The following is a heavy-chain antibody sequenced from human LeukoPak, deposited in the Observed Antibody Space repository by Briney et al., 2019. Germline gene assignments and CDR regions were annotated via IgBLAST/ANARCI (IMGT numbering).Heavy chain of an antibody. CDR1: AFTFSSYG. Sequence: PGGSLRLSCAASAFTFSSYGMHWVRQTPGKGLEWVAFIRYDGVNKYYADSVKGRFTISRDNAKTSLYLQMKSLRVEDTAVYYCARVSHSDSNDWGQGTLVTVSS. J-gene: IGHJ4*02. CDR3: ARVSHSDSND. CDR2: IRYDGVNK. D-gene: IGHD3-22*01. V-gene: IGHV3-30*02.